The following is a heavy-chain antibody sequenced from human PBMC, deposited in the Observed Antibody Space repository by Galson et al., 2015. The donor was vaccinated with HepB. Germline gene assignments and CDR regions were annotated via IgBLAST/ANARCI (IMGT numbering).Heavy chain of an antibody. CDR1: GYTFTSYG. CDR2: ISAYNGNT. Sequence: SVKVSCKASGYTFTSYGISWVRQAPGQGLEWMGWISAYNGNTNYAQKLQGRVTMTTDTSTSTAYMELRSLRSDDTAVYYCARDRGRGIAARPVWFDPWGQGSLVTVSS. J-gene: IGHJ5*02. D-gene: IGHD6-6*01. CDR3: ARDRGRGIAARPVWFDP. V-gene: IGHV1-18*04.